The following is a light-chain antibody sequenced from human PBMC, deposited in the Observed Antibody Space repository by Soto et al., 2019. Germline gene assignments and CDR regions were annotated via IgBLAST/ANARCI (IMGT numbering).Light chain of an antibody. V-gene: IGKV3-20*01. CDR1: QSVSSSH. J-gene: IGKJ1*01. CDR3: QQYGAPPWT. CDR2: DTS. Sequence: EVELTQSPGTLSLSPGERATLSCRASQSVSSSHLAWYQQKRGQAPRLLIYDTSTRATGIPDRFSGSGSGTDFTLTISRLEPEDFAVYHCQQYGAPPWTFGQGTKVEVK.